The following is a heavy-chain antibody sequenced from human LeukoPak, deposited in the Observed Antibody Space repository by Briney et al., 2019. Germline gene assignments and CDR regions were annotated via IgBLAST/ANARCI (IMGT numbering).Heavy chain of an antibody. CDR1: GFTFSNYW. V-gene: IGHV3-74*01. CDR2: ISTDGKST. CDR3: VRDYQFIQEV. D-gene: IGHD2-2*01. J-gene: IGHJ6*02. Sequence: GGSLRLSCVASGFTFSNYWMLWVRQAPGKGLMWVSLISTDGKSTRCAESVKGRSTISRDNAKNALYLQMDILRVEDTALYFCVRDYQFIQEVWGQGTTVTVSS.